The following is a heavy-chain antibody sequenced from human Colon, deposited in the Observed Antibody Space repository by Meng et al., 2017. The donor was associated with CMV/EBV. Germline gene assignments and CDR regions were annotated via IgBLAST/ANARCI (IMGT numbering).Heavy chain of an antibody. CDR2: IKQDGSEK. V-gene: IGHV3-7*01. CDR3: AKDGGGGNSHDAFDM. CDR1: GFTFSNYW. Sequence: GESLKISCAASGFTFSNYWMNWIRQAPGKGLEWVAKIKQDGSEKYYADSVKGRFTISRDNSKNTLYLEMKSLRAEDTAVYYCAKDGGGGNSHDAFDMWGQGTKVTVSS. J-gene: IGHJ3*02. D-gene: IGHD3-16*01.